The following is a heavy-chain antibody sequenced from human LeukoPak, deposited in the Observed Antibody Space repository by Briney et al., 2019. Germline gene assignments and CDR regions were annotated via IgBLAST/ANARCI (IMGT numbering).Heavy chain of an antibody. J-gene: IGHJ4*02. Sequence: PSETLSLTCTVSGGSISSGGYCRNWIRQHPGKGLEWIGYIYYSGSTYYNPSLKSRVTISVDTSKNQFSLKLSSVTAADTAVYYCARASSDYGDYYFDYWGQGTLVTVSS. CDR2: IYYSGST. CDR1: GGSISSGGYC. V-gene: IGHV4-31*03. D-gene: IGHD4-17*01. CDR3: ARASSDYGDYYFDY.